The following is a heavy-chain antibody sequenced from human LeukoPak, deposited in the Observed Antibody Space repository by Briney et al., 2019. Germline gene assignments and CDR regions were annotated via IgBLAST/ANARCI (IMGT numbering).Heavy chain of an antibody. J-gene: IGHJ6*03. D-gene: IGHD1-26*01. V-gene: IGHV3-23*01. CDR3: ARDPYSGSYGNYYYYFMDV. CDR1: GFTFSSYA. CDR2: ISESGAIT. Sequence: GGSLRLSCAASGFTFSSYAMNWVRQAPGKGLKWVSGISESGAITHYADSVKGRFTISRDNAKNSLYLQMNSLRAEDTAVYYCARDPYSGSYGNYYYYFMDVWGKGTTVTISS.